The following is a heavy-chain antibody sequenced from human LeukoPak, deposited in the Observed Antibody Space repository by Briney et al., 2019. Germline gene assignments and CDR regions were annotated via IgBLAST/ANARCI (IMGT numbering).Heavy chain of an antibody. V-gene: IGHV5-51*01. J-gene: IGHJ3*02. CDR1: GYSFSNYW. CDR2: IYPGDSDT. D-gene: IGHD1-26*01. CDR3: ARRRGRYSGDAFDI. Sequence: GESLKISCKGSGYSFSNYWIGWVRQMPGKGLEWMGFIYPGDSDTRYSPSFQGQVTISADKSMSTAYLQWSSLKASDTAMYYCARRRGRYSGDAFDIWGQGTMVTVSS.